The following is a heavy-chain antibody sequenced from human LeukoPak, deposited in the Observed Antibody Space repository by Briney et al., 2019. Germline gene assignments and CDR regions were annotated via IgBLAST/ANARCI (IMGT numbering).Heavy chain of an antibody. Sequence: GGSLRLSCAASGFTFSSYWMHWVRHTPGKGLGWVSRIKGDGSSTSYADSVKGRFTISRDNAKNTLYLQMNSPRAEYTAVYYCPRDGYSFPHDFDYWGQGTLVTVSS. J-gene: IGHJ4*02. CDR2: IKGDGSST. D-gene: IGHD5-18*01. V-gene: IGHV3-74*01. CDR1: GFTFSSYW. CDR3: PRDGYSFPHDFDY.